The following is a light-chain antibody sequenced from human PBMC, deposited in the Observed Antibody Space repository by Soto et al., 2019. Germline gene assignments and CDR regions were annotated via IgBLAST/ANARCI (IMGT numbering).Light chain of an antibody. V-gene: IGKV1-33*01. CDR3: QQFDNLPLT. CDR1: QDISNY. J-gene: IGKJ4*01. CDR2: DAS. Sequence: DIQMTQSPSSLSASVGDRVTITCQASQDISNYLNWYQQKPGKAPKILIYDASVLEAGVPSRFSGGGSGTHFTLTFSRLQAEDVATYYGQQFDNLPLTFGGGTKVEFK.